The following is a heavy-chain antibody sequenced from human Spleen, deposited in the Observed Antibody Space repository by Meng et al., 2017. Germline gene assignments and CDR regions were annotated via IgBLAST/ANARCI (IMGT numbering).Heavy chain of an antibody. Sequence: QVQLQQWGAGLLKPSETLYLTYPVYGGSFSNYYWSWIRHPPGKGLEWIGEIHHSGSTNYNPSLKSRVTISVDTSKIQFSLKLSSVTAADTAVYYCASLSTSWSGADYWGQGTLVTVSS. V-gene: IGHV4-34*01. D-gene: IGHD6-13*01. J-gene: IGHJ4*02. CDR2: IHHSGST. CDR1: GGSFSNYY. CDR3: ASLSTSWSGADY.